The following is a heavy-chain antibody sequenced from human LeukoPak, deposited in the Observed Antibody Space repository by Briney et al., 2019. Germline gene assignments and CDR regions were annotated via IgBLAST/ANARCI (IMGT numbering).Heavy chain of an antibody. D-gene: IGHD1-26*01. J-gene: IGHJ4*02. CDR3: AKGSGGEVGATTSFDY. Sequence: GGSLRLSCVASGFTFSSYGMSWVRQAPGKGLEWVSSISGSGVKTYYADSVKGRFTISRDNSKNTLYLQMNSLRAEDTAVYYCAKGSGGEVGATTSFDYWGQGTQVTVSS. CDR2: ISGSGVKT. CDR1: GFTFSSYG. V-gene: IGHV3-23*01.